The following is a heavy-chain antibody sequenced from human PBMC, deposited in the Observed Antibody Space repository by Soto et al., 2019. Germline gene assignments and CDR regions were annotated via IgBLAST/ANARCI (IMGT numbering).Heavy chain of an antibody. D-gene: IGHD2-21*02. CDR1: GFTFSTYW. V-gene: IGHV3-7*03. Sequence: EVQLVDSGGGLVQPGGSLRLSCAASGFTFSTYWMGWVRQAPGEGLEWVANIGPDGSGIYYVDSVKGRFTISRDNAKNSLFLQMHSLRAEDTAVYYCARAGALLDYWGQGTLVTVSS. CDR3: ARAGALLDY. J-gene: IGHJ4*02. CDR2: IGPDGSGI.